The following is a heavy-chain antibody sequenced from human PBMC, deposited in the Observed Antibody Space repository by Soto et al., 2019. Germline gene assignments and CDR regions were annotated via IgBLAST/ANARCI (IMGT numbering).Heavy chain of an antibody. J-gene: IGHJ5*02. CDR3: ARGSIAAAGSTNWFDP. D-gene: IGHD6-13*01. CDR2: INHSGST. Sequence: SETLSLTCAVYGGSFSGYYWSWIRQPPGKGLEWIGEINHSGSTNYNPSLKSRVTISVDTSKNQFSLKLSSVTAADTAVYYCARGSIAAAGSTNWFDPWGQGTLVTVSS. V-gene: IGHV4-34*01. CDR1: GGSFSGYY.